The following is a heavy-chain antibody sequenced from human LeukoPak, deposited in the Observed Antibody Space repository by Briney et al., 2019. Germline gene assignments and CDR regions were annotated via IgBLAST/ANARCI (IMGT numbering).Heavy chain of an antibody. CDR1: GCTLTELS. Sequence: ASVKVSCKVSGCTLTELSMHWVRQAPGKGLEWMGGFDPEDGETIYAQKFQGRVTMTEDTSTDTAYMELSSLRSEDTAVYYCATVGAYYDILTGYPFDYWGQGTLVTVSS. D-gene: IGHD3-9*01. J-gene: IGHJ4*02. CDR3: ATVGAYYDILTGYPFDY. CDR2: FDPEDGET. V-gene: IGHV1-24*01.